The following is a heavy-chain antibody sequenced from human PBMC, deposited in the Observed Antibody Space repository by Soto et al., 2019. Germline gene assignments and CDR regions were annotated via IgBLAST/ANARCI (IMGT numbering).Heavy chain of an antibody. D-gene: IGHD2-15*01. CDR2: ISYDGSNK. V-gene: IGHV3-30*18. J-gene: IGHJ6*02. CDR1: EFTFSGYG. Sequence: GGSLRLSCAAAEFTFSGYGRHWIRKAPGQGLEWVAVISYDGSNKYNADSVKGRFTNSRDNSKNTLYLQMNSLRAEDTAVYYCAKDLGYCSGGSCYLTHTYYYYYYGMDVWGQGTTVTVSS. CDR3: AKDLGYCSGGSCYLTHTYYYYYYGMDV.